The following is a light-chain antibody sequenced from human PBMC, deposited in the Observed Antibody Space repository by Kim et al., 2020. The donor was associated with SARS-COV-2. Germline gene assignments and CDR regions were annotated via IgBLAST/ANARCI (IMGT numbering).Light chain of an antibody. CDR1: SLRSYY. Sequence: SSELTQDPAVSVALGQTVRITCQGDSLRSYYASWYQQKPGQAPLLVIYGKNNRPSGIPDRFSGSSSGNTASLTITGAQAEDEADYYRNSRDSSDNHVVFGGGTQLTVL. CDR3: NSRDSSDNHVV. J-gene: IGLJ2*01. V-gene: IGLV3-19*01. CDR2: GKN.